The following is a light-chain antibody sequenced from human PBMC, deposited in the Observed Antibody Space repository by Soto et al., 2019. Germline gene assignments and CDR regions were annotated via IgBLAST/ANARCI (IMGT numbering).Light chain of an antibody. CDR2: GAS. V-gene: IGKV3-20*01. CDR1: QSVSSNY. Sequence: EIVLTQSPGTLSLSPGYRATLSCRASQSVSSNYLAWFQQKPGQAPRLLIYGASSRATDIPDRFSGSGSGTDFTVTISRLEPEDFAVYYCQQYGSSPRTFGQGTKVDIK. CDR3: QQYGSSPRT. J-gene: IGKJ1*01.